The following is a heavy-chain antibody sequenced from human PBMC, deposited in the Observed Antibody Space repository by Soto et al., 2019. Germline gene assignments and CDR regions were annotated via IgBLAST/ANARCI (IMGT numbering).Heavy chain of an antibody. J-gene: IGHJ4*02. V-gene: IGHV1-3*01. Sequence: ASVKVSCKASGYTFTSYAMHWVRQAPGQRLEWMGWINAGNGNTKYSQKFQGRVTITRDTSASTAYMELSSLRSEDTAVYYCARSRCYGDHFDYWGQGTLVTVSS. CDR3: ARSRCYGDHFDY. CDR2: INAGNGNT. D-gene: IGHD4-17*01. CDR1: GYTFTSYA.